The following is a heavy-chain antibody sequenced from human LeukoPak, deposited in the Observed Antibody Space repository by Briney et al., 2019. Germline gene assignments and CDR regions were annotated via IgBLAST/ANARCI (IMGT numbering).Heavy chain of an antibody. CDR1: GFTVSSTY. V-gene: IGHV3-48*01. CDR2: ISSSSSIR. Sequence: GGSLRLSCAASGFTVSSTYMSWVRQAPGKGLEWVSYISSSSSIRYYADSVKGRFTISRDNAKNSLYLQMNSLRAEDTAVYYCARVDRKVQLWPTERYYYYMDVWGKGTTVTVSS. J-gene: IGHJ6*03. D-gene: IGHD5-18*01. CDR3: ARVDRKVQLWPTERYYYYMDV.